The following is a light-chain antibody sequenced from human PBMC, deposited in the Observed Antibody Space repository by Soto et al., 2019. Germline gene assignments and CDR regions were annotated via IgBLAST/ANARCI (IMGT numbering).Light chain of an antibody. CDR1: SSDIGGYNS. V-gene: IGLV2-8*01. CDR3: SSYTDRNNLV. CDR2: DVS. Sequence: QSALTQSPSASGSPGQSVTISCTGTSSDIGGYNSVSWYQQHPGTAPKVMIYDVSKRPSGVPDRFSGSKSGNTASLTVSALQAEDEADYYCSSYTDRNNLVFGTGTKVTVL. J-gene: IGLJ1*01.